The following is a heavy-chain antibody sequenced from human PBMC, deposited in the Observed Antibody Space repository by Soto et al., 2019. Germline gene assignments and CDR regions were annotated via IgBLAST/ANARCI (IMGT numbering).Heavy chain of an antibody. J-gene: IGHJ6*02. CDR2: ISGSGGST. CDR3: AKARDLYYYYGMDV. V-gene: IGHV3-23*01. CDR1: GFTFSSYA. Sequence: EVQLLESGGGLVQPGGSLRLSCAASGFTFSSYAMSWVRQAPGKGLEWVSAISGSGGSTYYTDSVKGRFTISRDNSKNTLYLQMNSLRAEDTAVYYCAKARDLYYYYGMDVWGQGTTVTVSS.